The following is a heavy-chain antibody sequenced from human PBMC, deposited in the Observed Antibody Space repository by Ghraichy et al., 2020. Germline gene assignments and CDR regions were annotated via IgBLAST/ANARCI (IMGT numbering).Heavy chain of an antibody. CDR2: ISDNGGYT. D-gene: IGHD4-17*01. Sequence: LSLTCAASGFTFSSFAMHWVRQAPGKGLEYVLAISDNGGYTYYANSVKGRFSISRDNSKTTVYLKMGSLRAEDMAGYYCAIVIYGDNGYFDYLGQGALVTVSS. CDR1: GFTFSSFA. V-gene: IGHV3-64*01. CDR3: AIVIYGDNGYFDY. J-gene: IGHJ4*02.